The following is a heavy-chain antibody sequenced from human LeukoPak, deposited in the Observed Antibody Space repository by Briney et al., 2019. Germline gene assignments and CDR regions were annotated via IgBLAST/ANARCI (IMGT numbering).Heavy chain of an antibody. D-gene: IGHD5-24*01. J-gene: IGHJ4*02. CDR2: IYYSGST. V-gene: IGHV4-59*01. Sequence: SETLSLTCTVSGGSISSYYWSWIRQPPGKGLEWIGYIYYSGSTNYNPSLKSRVTISVDTSKNQFSLKLSSVTAADTAVYYCARDDGCNPYWGQGTLVTVSS. CDR1: GGSISSYY. CDR3: ARDDGCNPY.